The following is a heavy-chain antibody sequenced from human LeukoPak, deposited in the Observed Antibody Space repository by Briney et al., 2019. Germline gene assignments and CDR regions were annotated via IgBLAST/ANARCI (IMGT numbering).Heavy chain of an antibody. D-gene: IGHD5-18*01. CDR3: AKYGYSLTRYYFDY. J-gene: IGHJ4*02. CDR2: INTSGGST. Sequence: GASVKVSCKASGYTFTSYYMHWVRQAPGQGLEWMGFINTSGGSTSYAQKFQGRVTMTRDTSTSTVYMELSSLRSEDTAVYYCAKYGYSLTRYYFDYWGQGTLVTVSS. CDR1: GYTFTSYY. V-gene: IGHV1-46*01.